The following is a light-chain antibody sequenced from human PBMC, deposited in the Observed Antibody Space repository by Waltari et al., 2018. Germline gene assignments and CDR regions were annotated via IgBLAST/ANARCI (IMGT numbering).Light chain of an antibody. CDR3: SSYSDIKQRV. CDR2: DVS. CDR1: ISDVGAYDY. Sequence: QSALTQPPSASGSPGQSVTISCTGSISDVGAYDYVSWYQQNPGKAPRLLIYDVSKRHSGVPYRFSGSKSGNTASLTVSGLQADDEADYYCSSYSDIKQRVFGTGTKVTVL. J-gene: IGLJ1*01. V-gene: IGLV2-8*01.